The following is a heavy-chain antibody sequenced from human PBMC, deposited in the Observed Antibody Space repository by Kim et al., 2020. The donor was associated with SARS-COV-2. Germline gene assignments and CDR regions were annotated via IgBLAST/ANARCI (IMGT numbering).Heavy chain of an antibody. CDR2: IYYSGST. CDR1: GGSISSSSYY. CDR3: ARRVSTPRRAPYYFDY. J-gene: IGHJ4*02. V-gene: IGHV4-39*01. D-gene: IGHD2-8*01. Sequence: SETLSLTCTVSGGSISSSSYYWGWIRQPPGKGLEWIGSIYYSGSTYYNPSLKSRVTISVDTSKNQFSLKLSSVTAADTAVYYCARRVSTPRRAPYYFDYWGQGTLVTVSS.